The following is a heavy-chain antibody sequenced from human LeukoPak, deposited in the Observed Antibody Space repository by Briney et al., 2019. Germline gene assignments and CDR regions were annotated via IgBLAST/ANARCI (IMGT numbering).Heavy chain of an antibody. J-gene: IGHJ4*02. Sequence: GGSLRLSCAASGFTFSSYWMHWVRQAPGKGLVRVSRIYSDGSSTSYADSAKGRFTISRDNAKNTLYLQMNSLRAEDTAVYYCAKDTGIEYSSPSAPDYWGQGTLVTVSS. CDR2: IYSDGSST. V-gene: IGHV3-74*01. CDR1: GFTFSSYW. CDR3: AKDTGIEYSSPSAPDY. D-gene: IGHD6-6*01.